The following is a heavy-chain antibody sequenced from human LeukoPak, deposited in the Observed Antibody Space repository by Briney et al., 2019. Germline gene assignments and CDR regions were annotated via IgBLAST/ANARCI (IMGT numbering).Heavy chain of an antibody. D-gene: IGHD3-22*01. CDR3: VKGTSYSFDSSGLFGYFDY. J-gene: IGHJ4*02. V-gene: IGHV3-23*01. CDR1: GFIFSSYA. Sequence: PGGSLRLSCAASGFIFSSYAMSWVRQAPGKGLEWVSAITGGGETTYYADSVKGRFTISRDTSKNTLYLQMNSLRAEDTAVYYCVKGTSYSFDSSGLFGYFDYWGQGSLVTVSS. CDR2: ITGGGETT.